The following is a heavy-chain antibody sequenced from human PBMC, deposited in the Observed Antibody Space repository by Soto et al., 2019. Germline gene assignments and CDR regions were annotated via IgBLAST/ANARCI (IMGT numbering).Heavy chain of an antibody. Sequence: ASVKVSCKASSYTFASYGISWVRQAPGQGLEWMGWISAYNGNTNYAQKLQGRVTMTTDTSTSTAYMELRSLRSDDTAVYYCARVIAAAADFDYWGQGTLVTAPQ. CDR2: ISAYNGNT. V-gene: IGHV1-18*01. CDR1: SYTFASYG. J-gene: IGHJ4*02. CDR3: ARVIAAAADFDY. D-gene: IGHD6-13*01.